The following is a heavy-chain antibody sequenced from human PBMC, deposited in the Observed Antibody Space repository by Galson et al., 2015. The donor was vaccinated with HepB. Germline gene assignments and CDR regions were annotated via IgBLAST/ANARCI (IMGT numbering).Heavy chain of an antibody. J-gene: IGHJ5*02. CDR2: ICHDGQYK. Sequence: SLRLSCAVSGFTSKTYDINWVRHSPDRGLEWVAVICHDGQYKYDADSVKGRFTISSDYSKRIHYHHLSRLRLEATAIYYCARSHSYDSWFRPRDQGTPVAASS. D-gene: IGHD3-22*01. CDR3: ARSHSYDSWFRP. CDR1: GFTSKTYD. V-gene: IGHV3-33*08.